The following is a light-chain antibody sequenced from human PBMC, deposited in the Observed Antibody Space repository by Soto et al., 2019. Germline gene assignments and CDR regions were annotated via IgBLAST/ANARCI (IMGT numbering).Light chain of an antibody. CDR2: DAS. CDR3: QQYNSYCQT. V-gene: IGKV1-5*01. Sequence: FHMPQSPSTLSASVGDRVTITCRASQSISSWLAWYQQKPGKAPKLLIYDASSLESGVPSRFSGSGSGTEFTLTISILQPDDFATYYCQQYNSYCQTFGQGTKVDIK. J-gene: IGKJ1*01. CDR1: QSISSW.